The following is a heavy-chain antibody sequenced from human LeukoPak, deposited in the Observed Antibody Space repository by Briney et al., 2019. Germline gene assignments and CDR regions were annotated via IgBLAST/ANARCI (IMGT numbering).Heavy chain of an antibody. J-gene: IGHJ4*02. CDR3: TTEDWGNSGHSFGF. CDR2: IWSDGNNK. D-gene: IGHD6-19*01. V-gene: IGHV3-33*01. CDR1: GFTLSSHA. Sequence: GGSLRLSCAASGFTLSSHAMHWVRQAPGKGLEWVAIIWSDGNNKYYADSVKGRFTISRDNSKNTLFLQMNSLRAEDTAVYYCTTEDWGNSGHSFGFWGQGTLVTVSS.